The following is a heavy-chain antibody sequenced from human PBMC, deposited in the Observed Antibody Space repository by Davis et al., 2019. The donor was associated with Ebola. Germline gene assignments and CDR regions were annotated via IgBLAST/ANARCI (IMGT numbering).Heavy chain of an antibody. Sequence: AASVKVSCKASGYTFTSYGISWVRQAPGQGLEWMGWISAYNGNTNYAQKFQGWVTMTRDTSISTAYMELSRLRSDDTAVYYCARDSPPSYCSGGSCYPLLRYGMDVWGQGTTVTVSS. CDR3: ARDSPPSYCSGGSCYPLLRYGMDV. CDR1: GYTFTSYG. V-gene: IGHV1-18*01. CDR2: ISAYNGNT. J-gene: IGHJ6*02. D-gene: IGHD2-15*01.